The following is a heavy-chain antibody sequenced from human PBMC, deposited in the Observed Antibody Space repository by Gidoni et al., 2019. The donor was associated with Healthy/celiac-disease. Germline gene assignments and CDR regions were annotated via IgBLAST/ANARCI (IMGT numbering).Heavy chain of an antibody. Sequence: EVQLVESGGGLIQPGGSLRLSCAASGFTVSSNYMSWVRQAPGKGLAWVSVIYSGGSTYYADSVKGRFTISRDNSKNTLYLQMNSLRAEDTAVYYCARAEYCGGDCYSDYWGQGTLVTVSS. CDR3: ARAEYCGGDCYSDY. V-gene: IGHV3-53*01. D-gene: IGHD2-21*02. CDR2: IYSGGST. CDR1: GFTVSSNY. J-gene: IGHJ4*02.